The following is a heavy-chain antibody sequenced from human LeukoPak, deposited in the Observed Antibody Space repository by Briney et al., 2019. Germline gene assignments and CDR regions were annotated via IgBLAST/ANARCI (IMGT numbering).Heavy chain of an antibody. CDR3: ASSYSSGWYGPLGY. V-gene: IGHV3-66*02. J-gene: IGHJ4*02. CDR1: GFTVSSNY. CDR2: IYSGGST. Sequence: GGSLRLSCAASGFTVSSNYMSWVRQAPGKGLEWVSVIYSGGSTYYADSVKGRFTISRDNSKNTLYLQMNSLRAEDTAVYYCASSYSSGWYGPLGYWGQGTLDTVSS. D-gene: IGHD6-19*01.